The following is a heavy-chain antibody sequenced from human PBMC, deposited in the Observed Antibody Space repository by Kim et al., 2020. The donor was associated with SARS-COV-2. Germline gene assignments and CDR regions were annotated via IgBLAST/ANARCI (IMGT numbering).Heavy chain of an antibody. CDR1: GYTFTSYD. D-gene: IGHD3-22*01. V-gene: IGHV1-8*01. CDR3: ARARSGSMIVVVIRYYYYYMDV. J-gene: IGHJ6*03. CDR2: MNPNSGNT. Sequence: ASVKVSCKASGYTFTSYDINWVRQATGQGLEWMGWMNPNSGNTGYAQKFQGRVTMTRNTSISTAYMELSSLRSEDTAGYYCARARSGSMIVVVIRYYYYYMDVWGKGTTVTVSS.